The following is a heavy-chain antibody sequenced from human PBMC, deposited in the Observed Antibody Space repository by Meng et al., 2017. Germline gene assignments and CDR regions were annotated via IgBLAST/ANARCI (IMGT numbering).Heavy chain of an antibody. CDR1: GGTFSSYT. CDR2: IIPILGIA. D-gene: IGHD3-22*01. V-gene: IGHV1-69*08. CDR3: ARDPHYYDSRGEFDP. Sequence: VQLVESGYGVMTPGCSVRVSCKASGGTFSSYTISWVRQAPGQGLEWMGRIIPILGIANYAQKFQGRVTITADKSTSTAYMELSSLRSEDTAVYYCARDPHYYDSRGEFDPWGQGTLVTVSS. J-gene: IGHJ5*02.